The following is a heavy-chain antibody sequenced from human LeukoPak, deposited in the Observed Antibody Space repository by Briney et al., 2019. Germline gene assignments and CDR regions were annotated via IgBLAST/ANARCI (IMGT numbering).Heavy chain of an antibody. CDR2: ISPYNCHT. CDR1: GYTFTRYG. Sequence: ASVKVSCKVSGYTFTRYGISGVRQAPAQGLEWMGWISPYNCHTNYAQPFQGRVTMTTDTSTSSGYMEWRSLRSDDTAIYYCARGRAEFDPGGQGTLVTVPS. J-gene: IGHJ5*02. D-gene: IGHD6-19*01. V-gene: IGHV1-18*01. CDR3: ARGRAEFDP.